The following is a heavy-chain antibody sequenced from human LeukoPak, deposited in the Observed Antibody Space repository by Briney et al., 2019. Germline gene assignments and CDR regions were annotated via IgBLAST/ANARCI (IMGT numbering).Heavy chain of an antibody. D-gene: IGHD4-17*01. V-gene: IGHV3-53*05. CDR3: ARRTEGYYFDY. J-gene: IGHJ4*02. CDR1: GITVSSNY. Sequence: PGGSLRLSCAASGITVSSNYMSWVRQAPGKGLEWVSVIYSGGSTYYADSVKGRFTISRDNSKNTLYLQMNSLRAEDTAVYYCARRTEGYYFDYWGQGTLVTVSS. CDR2: IYSGGST.